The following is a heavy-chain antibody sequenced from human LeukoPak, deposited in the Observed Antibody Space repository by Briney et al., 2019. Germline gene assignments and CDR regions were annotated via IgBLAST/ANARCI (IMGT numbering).Heavy chain of an antibody. CDR1: RGTFSKYA. V-gene: IGHV1-69*04. J-gene: IGHJ4*02. CDR2: IIPILNIT. Sequence: SSGKVSCKASRGTFSKYAISWVRQAPGQGLEWMGRIIPILNITHYAQKFQGRVTIAADKSTSTAYMELSSLRSEDTAVYYCARDDDRAREIDYWGQGTLVTVSS. CDR3: ARDDDRAREIDY. D-gene: IGHD3-22*01.